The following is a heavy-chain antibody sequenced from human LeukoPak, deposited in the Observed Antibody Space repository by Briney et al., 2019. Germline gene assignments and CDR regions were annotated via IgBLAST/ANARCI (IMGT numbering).Heavy chain of an antibody. D-gene: IGHD3-10*01. CDR2: ISGSGGST. CDR3: AKDPPFSFGNPGAFDI. Sequence: GGSLRLSCAASGFTFSSYTMSWVRQAPGKGLEWVSAISGSGGSTYYADSVKGRFTISRDNSKNALYLQMNSLRAEDTAVYYCAKDPPFSFGNPGAFDIWGQGTMVTVSS. J-gene: IGHJ3*02. CDR1: GFTFSSYT. V-gene: IGHV3-23*01.